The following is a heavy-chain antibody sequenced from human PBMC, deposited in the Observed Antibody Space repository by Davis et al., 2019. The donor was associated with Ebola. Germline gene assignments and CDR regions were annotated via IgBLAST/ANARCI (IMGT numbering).Heavy chain of an antibody. D-gene: IGHD6-13*01. V-gene: IGHV1-2*02. CDR3: ARDNLIGSSCFY. CDR2: INPNSGGT. Sequence: ASVKVSCKASGYTFTGYYMHWVRQAPGQGLEWMGWINPNSGGTNYAQKFQGRVTMTRDTSISTAYMELSRLRSDDTAVYYCARDNLIGSSCFYWGQGTLVTVSS. J-gene: IGHJ4*02. CDR1: GYTFTGYY.